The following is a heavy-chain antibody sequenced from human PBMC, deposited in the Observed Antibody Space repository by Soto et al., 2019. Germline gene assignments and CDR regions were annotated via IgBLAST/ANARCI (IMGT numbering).Heavy chain of an antibody. CDR1: GYAFTNYA. D-gene: IGHD3-22*01. V-gene: IGHV1-3*01. CDR3: ARGAKYYYDSSGYYYIFHY. CDR2: INAADGNT. Sequence: GASVKVSCKTSGYAFTNYAIHWVRQAPGQSFEWMGWINAADGNTKYSQKVLGRVTITRDTSASTAYMELSSLRSEDTAVYYCARGAKYYYDSSGYYYIFHYWGQGTLVTVYS. J-gene: IGHJ4*02.